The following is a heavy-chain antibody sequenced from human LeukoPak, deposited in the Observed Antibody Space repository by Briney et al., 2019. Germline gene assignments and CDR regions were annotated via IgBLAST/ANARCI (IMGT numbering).Heavy chain of an antibody. CDR3: AKGKDFNGYYVDS. CDR2: IFCSGDAT. Sequence: PGGSLRLSCAASGFTFSSFGMSGVRQSPETGLEWVSVIFCSGDATHYAESVKSLFTISRDNAKNTLYLEMSRLRADETAVYYCAKGKDFNGYYVDSWGQGTLVTVSS. D-gene: IGHD3-3*01. CDR1: GFTFSSFG. J-gene: IGHJ4*02. V-gene: IGHV3-23*01.